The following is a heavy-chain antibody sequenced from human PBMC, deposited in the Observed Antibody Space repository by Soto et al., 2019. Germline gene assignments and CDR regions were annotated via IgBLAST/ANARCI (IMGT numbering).Heavy chain of an antibody. D-gene: IGHD2-2*01. CDR3: AKDTVPVATPWFDP. Sequence: EVQLLESGGGLVQPGGSLRLSCAASGFTFSNYAMSWVRQAPGKGLEWVSTLSGSGGSTYYADSVKGRFTISRDNSKNTLDLQMNSLRAEDTAVYYCAKDTVPVATPWFDPWGQGTLVTVSS. V-gene: IGHV3-23*01. CDR2: LSGSGGST. J-gene: IGHJ5*02. CDR1: GFTFSNYA.